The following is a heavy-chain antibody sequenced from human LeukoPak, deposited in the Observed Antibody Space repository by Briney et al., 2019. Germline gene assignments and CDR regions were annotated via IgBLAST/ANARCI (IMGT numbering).Heavy chain of an antibody. CDR2: INPNSGGT. CDR3: ARDRTVYDSDGGAFDI. D-gene: IGHD3-22*01. Sequence: VASVKVSCKASGYTFTGYYMHWVRQAPGQGLEWMGWINPNSGGTNYAQKFQGWVTMTRDTSISTAYMELSGLRSDDTAVYYCARDRTVYDSDGGAFDIWGQGTMVTVSS. V-gene: IGHV1-2*04. CDR1: GYTFTGYY. J-gene: IGHJ3*02.